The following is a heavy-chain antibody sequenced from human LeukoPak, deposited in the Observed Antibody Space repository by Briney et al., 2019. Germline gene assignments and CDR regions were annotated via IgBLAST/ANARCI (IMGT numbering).Heavy chain of an antibody. V-gene: IGHV1-2*02. J-gene: IGHJ3*02. D-gene: IGHD3-3*01. CDR2: INPNSGGT. CDR3: ARDVVAPYYDFWSGNRRSDAFDI. Sequence: ASVKVSCKASGYSFTGYYMHWVRQAPGQGLEWMGWINPNSGGTNYAQKFQGRVTMTRDTSISTAYMELSRLRSDDTAVYYCARDVVAPYYDFWSGNRRSDAFDIWGQGTMVTVSS. CDR1: GYSFTGYY.